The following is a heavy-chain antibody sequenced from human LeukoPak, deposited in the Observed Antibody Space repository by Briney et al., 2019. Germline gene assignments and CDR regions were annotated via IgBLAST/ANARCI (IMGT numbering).Heavy chain of an antibody. CDR2: ISSSSSYI. Sequence: GGSLRLSCAASGFTFSSYSMNWVRQAPGKGLEWVSSISSSSSYIYYADSVKGRFTISRDNAKNSLYLQMNSLRAEDTAVYYCARDVKIAAAVFDAFDIWGQGTMVTVSS. CDR1: GFTFSSYS. CDR3: ARDVKIAAAVFDAFDI. D-gene: IGHD6-13*01. J-gene: IGHJ3*02. V-gene: IGHV3-21*01.